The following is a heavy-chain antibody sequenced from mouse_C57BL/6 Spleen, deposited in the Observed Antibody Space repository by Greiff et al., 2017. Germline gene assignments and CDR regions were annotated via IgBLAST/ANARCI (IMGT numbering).Heavy chain of an antibody. CDR3: AREGGSYCDV. V-gene: IGHV3-6*01. CDR2: ISYDGSN. J-gene: IGHJ1*03. Sequence: EVQLQQSGPGLVKPSQSLSLTCSFTGYSITSGYYWNWIRQFPGNKLEWMGYISYDGSNNYNPSLKNRISITRDTSKNQFFLKLNSVTTEDTATYYCAREGGSYCDVWGTGTTVTVSS. CDR1: GYSITSGYY.